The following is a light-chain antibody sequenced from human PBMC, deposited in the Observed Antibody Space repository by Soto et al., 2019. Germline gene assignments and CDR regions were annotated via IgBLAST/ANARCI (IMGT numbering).Light chain of an antibody. Sequence: SVLTQPASVSGAPGQSVTISCTGTSMVVGSFNLVSWYQQHPGKAPKLLIYEGSRRPSGVSNRFSGSKSGTTASLTISGPQAEDEADYYCYSYAGSLYVFGTGTKVTVL. J-gene: IGLJ1*01. CDR3: YSYAGSLYV. CDR2: EGS. CDR1: SMVVGSFNL. V-gene: IGLV2-23*01.